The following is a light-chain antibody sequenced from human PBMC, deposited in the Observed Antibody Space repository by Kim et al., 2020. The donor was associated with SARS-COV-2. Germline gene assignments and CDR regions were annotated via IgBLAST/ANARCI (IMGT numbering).Light chain of an antibody. Sequence: SSELTQDPAVSVALGQTVRITCQGDSLRSYYASWYQQKPGQAPVLVIYGKNNRPSGIPDRFSGSSSGNTPSLTITGAQAEDEADYYCNSRDSSGNHPVFG. CDR1: SLRSYY. J-gene: IGLJ1*01. CDR2: GKN. CDR3: NSRDSSGNHPV. V-gene: IGLV3-19*01.